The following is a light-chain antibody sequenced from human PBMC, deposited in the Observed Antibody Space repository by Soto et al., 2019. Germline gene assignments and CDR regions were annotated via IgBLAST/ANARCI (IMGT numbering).Light chain of an antibody. CDR2: EVV. CDR3: KSYAGSNTDV. Sequence: QSVWNRPLSASRTPGQGVTISSSGSTSNIGSNYVYWYQHHPGKAPRLIIYEVVQRPSGVPDRFSGSKSGNTASLTVSGLQAADEDDAFCKSYAGSNTDVLGRGT. V-gene: IGLV2-8*02. CDR1: TSNIGSNY. J-gene: IGLJ1*01.